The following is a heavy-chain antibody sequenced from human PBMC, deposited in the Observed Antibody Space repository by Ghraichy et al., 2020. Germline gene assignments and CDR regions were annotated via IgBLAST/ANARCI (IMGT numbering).Heavy chain of an antibody. V-gene: IGHV3-23*01. CDR3: AKVRGEDQSSGFFDS. J-gene: IGHJ4*01. Sequence: GGSLRLSCEASGFSFRSHAMSWVRQAPGKGLEWVSAITATGGSAYYADSVRGRLTVARDNSKNTLYLEMNRLRVEDTAVYFCAKVRGEDQSSGFFDSWGQGTLVTVSS. CDR1: GFSFRSHA. D-gene: IGHD3-22*01. CDR2: ITATGGSA.